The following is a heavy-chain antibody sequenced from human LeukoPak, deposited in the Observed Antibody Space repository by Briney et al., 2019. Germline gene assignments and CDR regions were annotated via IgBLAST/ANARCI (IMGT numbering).Heavy chain of an antibody. D-gene: IGHD3-3*01. CDR3: ARDTVERIFGVVRALGYYYYMDV. V-gene: IGHV3-66*02. CDR1: GFTVSSNY. CDR2: IYSGGST. J-gene: IGHJ6*03. Sequence: GGSLRLSCAASGFTVSSNYMSWVRQAPGKGLEWVSVIYSGGSTYYADSVKGRFTISRDNSKNTLYLQMNSLRAEDTAVYYCARDTVERIFGVVRALGYYYYMDVWGKGTTVTVSS.